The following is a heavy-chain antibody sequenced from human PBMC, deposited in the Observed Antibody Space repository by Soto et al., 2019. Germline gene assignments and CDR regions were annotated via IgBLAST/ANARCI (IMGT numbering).Heavy chain of an antibody. D-gene: IGHD3-22*01. CDR1: GGSIRSPNY. CDR3: ARLGAYYQSLDP. J-gene: IGHJ5*02. Sequence: SETLSLTCAVSGGSIRSPNYWSWIRQPPGKGLEWVGYIYCGGTTSYNPSLQSRVTISLETSKSQFSLRLTSVTAADTAVYYCARLGAYYQSLDPWGPGTLVTVSS. CDR2: IYCGGTT. V-gene: IGHV4-59*08.